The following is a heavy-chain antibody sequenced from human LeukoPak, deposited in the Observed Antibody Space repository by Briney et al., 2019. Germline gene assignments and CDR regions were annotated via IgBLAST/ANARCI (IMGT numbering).Heavy chain of an antibody. CDR3: ARDFSNRGTDYYYYMDV. V-gene: IGHV4-4*07. J-gene: IGHJ6*03. CDR2: IYTSGST. Sequence: SETLSLTCTVSGGSISTYYWSWIRQPAGKGLEWIGRIYTSGSTNYNPSLKSRVTMSVDTSKNQFSLKLSSVTAADTVVYYCARDFSNRGTDYYYYMDVWGKGTTVTVSS. D-gene: IGHD7-27*01. CDR1: GGSISTYY.